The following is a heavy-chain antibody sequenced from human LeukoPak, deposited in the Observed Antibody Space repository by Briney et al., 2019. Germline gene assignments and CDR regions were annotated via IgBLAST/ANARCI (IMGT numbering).Heavy chain of an antibody. V-gene: IGHV4-61*02. J-gene: IGHJ5*02. CDR1: GGSISSGSYY. CDR2: IHTSGST. CDR3: ARFDGIPGWFDP. Sequence: SQTLSLTCTVSGGSISSGSYYWSWIRQPAGKGLEWIGRIHTSGSTNYNPSLKSRVTISVDTSKNQFSLKLSSVTAADTAVYYCARFDGIPGWFDPWGQGTLVTVSS. D-gene: IGHD1-1*01.